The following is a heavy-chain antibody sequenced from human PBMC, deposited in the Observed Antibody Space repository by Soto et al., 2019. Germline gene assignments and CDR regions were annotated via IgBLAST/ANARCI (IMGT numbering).Heavy chain of an antibody. Sequence: QVQLVQSGAEVKKPGASVKVSCKASGYTFTSYGISWVRQAPGQGLEWMGWICAYNGNTNYAPKLQGRVTMTTDPSTSTAYMELRSLRSDDTAVYYCARDQEWQQLCPNYYYYGMDVWGEGTTVTVSS. CDR2: ICAYNGNT. CDR3: ARDQEWQQLCPNYYYYGMDV. V-gene: IGHV1-18*01. CDR1: GYTFTSYG. D-gene: IGHD6-13*01. J-gene: IGHJ6*04.